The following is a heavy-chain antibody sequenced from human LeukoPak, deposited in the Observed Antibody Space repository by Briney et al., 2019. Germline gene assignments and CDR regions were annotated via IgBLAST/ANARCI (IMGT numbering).Heavy chain of an antibody. CDR1: GGSISSYY. J-gene: IGHJ5*02. CDR3: ARRWHSSSSSRKPQNWFDP. Sequence: SETLSLTCTVSGGSISSYYWSWIRQPPGKGLEWIGYIYYSGSTNYNPSLKSRVTISVDTSKNQFSLKLSSVTAADTAVYYCARRWHSSSSSRKPQNWFDPWGQGTLVTVSS. D-gene: IGHD6-6*01. V-gene: IGHV4-59*12. CDR2: IYYSGST.